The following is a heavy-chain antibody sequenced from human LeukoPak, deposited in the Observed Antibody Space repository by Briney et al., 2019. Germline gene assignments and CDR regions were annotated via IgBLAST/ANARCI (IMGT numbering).Heavy chain of an antibody. V-gene: IGHV1-46*01. Sequence: ASVKVSCKASGYTFTSYYMHWVRQAPGQGLEWMGIINPSGGSTSYAQKFQGRVTMTRDMSTSTVYMELSSLRSEDMAVYYCAREMYYDSSGHPGGAFDIWGQGTMVTVSS. CDR2: INPSGGST. J-gene: IGHJ3*02. CDR1: GYTFTSYY. CDR3: AREMYYDSSGHPGGAFDI. D-gene: IGHD3-22*01.